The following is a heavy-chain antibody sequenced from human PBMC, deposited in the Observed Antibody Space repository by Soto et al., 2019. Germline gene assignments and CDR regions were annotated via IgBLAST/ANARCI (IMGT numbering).Heavy chain of an antibody. D-gene: IGHD4-17*01. CDR2: IWYDGSNK. J-gene: IGHJ6*03. CDR3: ARERLRVHYYYYYYMDV. V-gene: IGHV3-33*01. Sequence: GGSLRLSCAASGFTFSSYGMHWVRQAPGKGLEWVAVIWYDGSNKYYADSVKGRFTISRDNSKNTLYLQMNSLRAEDTAVYYCARERLRVHYYYYYYMDVWGKGTTVTVSS. CDR1: GFTFSSYG.